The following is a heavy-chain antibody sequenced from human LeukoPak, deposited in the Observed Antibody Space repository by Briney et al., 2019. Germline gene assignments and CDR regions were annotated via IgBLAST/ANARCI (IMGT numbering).Heavy chain of an antibody. J-gene: IGHJ4*02. CDR1: GFTFSNYA. V-gene: IGHV3-23*01. CDR2: ISGGGGST. Sequence: PGGSLRLSCAASGFTFSNYAMSWVRQAPGKGLEWVSAISGGGGSTYYADSVKGRFTISRDSSKNTLYLQMNSLRAEDTAVYFCAKDHRSSFYFDSWGLGTQVPVSS. CDR3: AKDHRSSFYFDS. D-gene: IGHD6-13*01.